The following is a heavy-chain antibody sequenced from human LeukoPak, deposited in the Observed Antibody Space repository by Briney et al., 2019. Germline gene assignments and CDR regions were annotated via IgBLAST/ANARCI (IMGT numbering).Heavy chain of an antibody. Sequence: PGGSLRLSCAASGFTFSDYYMSWIRQAPGKGLEWGSYISSSGSTIYYADSVKGRFTISRDNAKNSLYLQMNSLRAEDTDVYYCARDVSNYDFWSGYSDYWGQGPLVTVSS. D-gene: IGHD3-3*01. CDR2: ISSSGSTI. CDR1: GFTFSDYY. J-gene: IGHJ4*02. CDR3: ARDVSNYDFWSGYSDY. V-gene: IGHV3-11*04.